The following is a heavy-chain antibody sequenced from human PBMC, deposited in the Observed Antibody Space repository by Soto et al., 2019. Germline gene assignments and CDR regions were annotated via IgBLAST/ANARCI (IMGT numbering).Heavy chain of an antibody. J-gene: IGHJ4*02. V-gene: IGHV1-8*01. Sequence: ASVKGSCKASGYTLTSYDINWVRQATGQGLEWMGWMNPNSGNTGYAQKFQGRVTMTRNTSISTAYMELSSLRSEDTAVYYCARDREVRYDSTWFDYWGQGTLVTVSS. D-gene: IGHD3-22*01. CDR3: ARDREVRYDSTWFDY. CDR2: MNPNSGNT. CDR1: GYTLTSYD.